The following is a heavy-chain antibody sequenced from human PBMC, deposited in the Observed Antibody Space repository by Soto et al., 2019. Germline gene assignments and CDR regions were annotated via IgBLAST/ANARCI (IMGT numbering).Heavy chain of an antibody. Sequence: PSETLSLTCGVSGDSISSNNWWNWVRQPPGKGLEWIGEIHHSGSTNYNPSLKSRVTISVDKSKNQFSLKLNSVTAADTAVHYCARARQYCSSSSCYLDPWGQGALVTVSS. V-gene: IGHV4-4*02. J-gene: IGHJ5*02. CDR3: ARARQYCSSSSCYLDP. CDR1: GDSISSNNW. CDR2: IHHSGST. D-gene: IGHD2-2*01.